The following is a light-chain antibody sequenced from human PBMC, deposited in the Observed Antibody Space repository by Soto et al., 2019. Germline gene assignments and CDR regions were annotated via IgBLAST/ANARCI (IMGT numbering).Light chain of an antibody. V-gene: IGKV3-15*01. CDR3: QQYNNWPPGT. CDR2: GAS. Sequence: EIVMTQSPATLSVSPGERATLSCRASQSVSSNLAWYQQKPGQAPRLLIYGASTRATGIPARFSGSGSGTEITLTISSLQSEDFAVYYYQQYNNWPPGTFGQGTKLEIK. J-gene: IGKJ2*02. CDR1: QSVSSN.